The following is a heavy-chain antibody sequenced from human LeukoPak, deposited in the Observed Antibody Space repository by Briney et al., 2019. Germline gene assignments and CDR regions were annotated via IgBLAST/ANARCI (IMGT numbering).Heavy chain of an antibody. J-gene: IGHJ4*02. CDR2: IYYSGST. D-gene: IGHD4-17*01. V-gene: IGHV4-39*07. CDR1: GGSISSSSYY. Sequence: SETLSLPCTVSGGSISSSSYYWGRIRQPPGKGLEGNGSIYYSGSTYYNPSLKSRVTISVDKSKNHFSLKLSSVTAADTAVYYCARDTVIWRYFDYWGQGTLVTVSS. CDR3: ARDTVIWRYFDY.